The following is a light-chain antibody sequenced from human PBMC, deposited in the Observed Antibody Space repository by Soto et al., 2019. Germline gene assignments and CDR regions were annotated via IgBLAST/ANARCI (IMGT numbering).Light chain of an antibody. J-gene: IGLJ1*01. CDR1: SSDVGGYGY. Sequence: HSVLTQPASVSGSPGQSITISFTGTSSDVGGYGYVSWYQQRPGKVPKLLIHDVTIRPSGVADRFSGSKSGNTATLPISGLQAEDEADYYCTSYTSSTNLGVFGTGTKGTVL. V-gene: IGLV2-14*01. CDR3: TSYTSSTNLGV. CDR2: DVT.